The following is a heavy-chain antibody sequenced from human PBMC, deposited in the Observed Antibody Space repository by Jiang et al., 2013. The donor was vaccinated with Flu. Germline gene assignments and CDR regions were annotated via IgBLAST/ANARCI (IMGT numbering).Heavy chain of an antibody. CDR3: ARAYCSGGSCYYYYGMDV. CDR1: GFSLSTSGMC. V-gene: IGHV2-70*01. CDR2: IDWDDDK. J-gene: IGHJ6*02. D-gene: IGHD2-15*01. Sequence: TQTLTLTCTFSGFSLSTSGMCVSWIRQPPGKALEWLALIDWDDDKYYSTSLKTRLTISKDTSKNQVVLTMTNMDPVDTATYYCARAYCSGGSCYYYYGMDVWGQGTTVTVSS.